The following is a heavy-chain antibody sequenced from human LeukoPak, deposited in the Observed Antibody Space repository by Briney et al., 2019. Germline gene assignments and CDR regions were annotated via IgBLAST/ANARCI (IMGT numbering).Heavy chain of an antibody. V-gene: IGHV3-74*01. CDR2: IQTDGSNT. CDR1: GFTFSSYW. CDR3: ARDRPHNWFDP. J-gene: IGHJ5*02. Sequence: GGSLRLSCAASGFTFSSYWMHWVRQAPGKGLVWVSGIQTDGSNTDYADFVKGRFTISRDNAKNTLYLQMNSLRAEDTAVYYCARDRPHNWFDPWGQGTLVTVPS.